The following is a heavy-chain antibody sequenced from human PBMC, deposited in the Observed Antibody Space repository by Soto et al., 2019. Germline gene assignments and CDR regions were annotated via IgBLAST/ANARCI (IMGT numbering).Heavy chain of an antibody. D-gene: IGHD3-10*01. V-gene: IGHV4-30-2*01. CDR2: IYHSGST. CDR1: GGSISSGGYS. Sequence: TSETLSLTCAVSGGSISSGGYSWSWIRQPPGKGLEWIGYIYHSGSTYYNPSLKSRVTISVDRSKNQFSLKLSSVTAADTAVYYCARVGGRFGEYWEVWFDPWGQGTLVTVSS. J-gene: IGHJ5*02. CDR3: ARVGGRFGEYWEVWFDP.